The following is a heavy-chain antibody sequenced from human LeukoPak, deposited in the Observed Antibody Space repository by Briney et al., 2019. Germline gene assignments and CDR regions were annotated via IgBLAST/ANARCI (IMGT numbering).Heavy chain of an antibody. CDR3: ARVGGSYSIDY. CDR2: IKQDGSEK. Sequence: GGSLRLSCVASGFTFNTYAIHWVRQAPGKGLEWVANIKQDGSEKYYVDSVKGRFTASRDNAKNSLYLQMNSLRAEDTAVYYCARVGGSYSIDYWGQGTLVTVSS. J-gene: IGHJ4*02. CDR1: GFTFNTYA. V-gene: IGHV3-7*05. D-gene: IGHD1-26*01.